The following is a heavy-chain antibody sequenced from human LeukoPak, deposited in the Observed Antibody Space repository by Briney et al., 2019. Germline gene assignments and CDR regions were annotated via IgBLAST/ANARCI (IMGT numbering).Heavy chain of an antibody. Sequence: GESLKISCKGSGYSFTSYWIGWVRQMPGKGLEWMGIIYPGDSDNRYSPSFQGQDTMSADKSINTAYLQWSSLKASDTAMYYCARQHGSGSYYSRAIDYWGQGTLVTVSS. J-gene: IGHJ4*02. D-gene: IGHD3-10*01. CDR3: ARQHGSGSYYSRAIDY. CDR2: IYPGDSDN. V-gene: IGHV5-51*01. CDR1: GYSFTSYW.